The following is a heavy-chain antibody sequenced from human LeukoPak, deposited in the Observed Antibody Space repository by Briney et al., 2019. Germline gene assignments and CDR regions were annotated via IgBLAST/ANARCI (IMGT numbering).Heavy chain of an antibody. D-gene: IGHD3-16*01. Sequence: PGGSLRPSCAASGFTFSSYSMNWVRQAPGKGLEWVSSISSSSSYIYYADSVKGRFTISRDNAKNSLYLQMNSLRAEDSAVYYCARGTVWRLGSYGLDVWGQGTTVTVSS. CDR3: ARGTVWRLGSYGLDV. CDR1: GFTFSSYS. V-gene: IGHV3-21*04. J-gene: IGHJ6*02. CDR2: ISSSSSYI.